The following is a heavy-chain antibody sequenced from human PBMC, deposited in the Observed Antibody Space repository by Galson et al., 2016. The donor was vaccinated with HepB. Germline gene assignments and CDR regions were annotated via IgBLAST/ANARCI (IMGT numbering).Heavy chain of an antibody. V-gene: IGHV6-1*01. CDR1: GDSVSSNSAV. CDR2: TFYKSKWYN. J-gene: IGHJ4*02. Sequence: CAISGDSVSSNSAVWNWIRQSPSRGLEWLGRTFYKSKWYNEYAVSVKSRITVNADTSKNQFSLHLNSVTPDDTAVYYCTRGFEYSSGWYYFDHWGQGTLVTVSS. D-gene: IGHD6-19*01. CDR3: TRGFEYSSGWYYFDH.